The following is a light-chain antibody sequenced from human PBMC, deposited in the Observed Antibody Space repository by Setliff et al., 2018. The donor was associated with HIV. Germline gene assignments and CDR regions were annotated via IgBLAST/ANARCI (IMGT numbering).Light chain of an antibody. CDR1: SSDIGGYNY. CDR2: GAT. V-gene: IGLV2-14*03. Sequence: VIGSPGQSITISCNGTSSDIGGYNYVSWYQQHPDTVPKLIIYGATNRPSGISDRFSGSKSADAASLTISGLQTEDEADYYCTSYTVNNTPVFGTGTKVTVL. J-gene: IGLJ1*01. CDR3: TSYTVNNTPV.